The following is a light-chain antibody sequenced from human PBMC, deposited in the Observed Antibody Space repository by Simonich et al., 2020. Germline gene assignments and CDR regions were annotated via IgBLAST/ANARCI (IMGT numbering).Light chain of an antibody. CDR2: DDS. CDR3: QVWDSSSDHPV. Sequence: SYVLTQPPSVSVAPGKTARITCGGNNIGSKSVHWYQHKPGQAPVLVVYDDSDRPAGIPGVFSGSNSGNTATLTISRVEAGDEADYYCQVWDSSSDHPVFGGGTKLTVL. CDR1: NIGSKS. V-gene: IGLV3-21*03. J-gene: IGLJ2*01.